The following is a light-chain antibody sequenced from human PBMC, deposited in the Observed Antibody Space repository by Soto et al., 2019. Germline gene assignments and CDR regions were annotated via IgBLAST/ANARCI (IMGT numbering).Light chain of an antibody. CDR2: GAS. V-gene: IGKV3-15*01. CDR3: QQYTNWPPYT. J-gene: IGKJ2*01. Sequence: EIVMTQSPATLSVSPGERATLSCRASQSVSTNLAWYQQKPGQSPRLLIYGASTRATGIPARFSGSGSETEFTLTISSLQSEDFAVYYCQQYTNWPPYTFGHGDQPGDQT. CDR1: QSVSTN.